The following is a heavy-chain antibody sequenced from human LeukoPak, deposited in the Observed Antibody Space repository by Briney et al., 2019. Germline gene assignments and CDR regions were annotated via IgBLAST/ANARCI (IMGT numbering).Heavy chain of an antibody. J-gene: IGHJ5*02. CDR3: ARRPYYYGSGSYLGWFDP. D-gene: IGHD3-10*01. V-gene: IGHV4-39*01. CDR1: GGSISSTTYH. CDR2: IYYSGST. Sequence: SETLSLTCTVSGGSISSTTYHWGWIRQPPGKGLEWIGSIYYSGSTYYNPSLKSRVTISVDTSKNQFSLKLSSVTAADTAVYYCARRPYYYGSGSYLGWFDPWGQGTLVTVSS.